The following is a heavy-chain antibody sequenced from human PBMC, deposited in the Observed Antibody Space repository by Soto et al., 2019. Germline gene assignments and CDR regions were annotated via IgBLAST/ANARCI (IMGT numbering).Heavy chain of an antibody. CDR2: IGADNGNT. Sequence: QVQLVQSGAEVKKPGASVRVSCKTSGYTFTTYGFSWVRQAPGQGLEWMGWIGADNGNTNYAQRLQGRVPMTTDTSTSTTYMELRSLRADDTAVYYCAGGSSCYYFEDYWGQGTLVTVSS. CDR3: AGGSSCYYFEDY. D-gene: IGHD3-22*01. V-gene: IGHV1-18*01. J-gene: IGHJ4*02. CDR1: GYTFTTYG.